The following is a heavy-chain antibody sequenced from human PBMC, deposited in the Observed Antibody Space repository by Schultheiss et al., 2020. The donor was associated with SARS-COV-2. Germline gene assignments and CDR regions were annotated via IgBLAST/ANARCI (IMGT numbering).Heavy chain of an antibody. CDR1: GFTFSSYG. CDR3: AKAVAALNWFDP. D-gene: IGHD6-19*01. J-gene: IGHJ5*02. CDR2: ISYDGSNK. V-gene: IGHV3-30*18. Sequence: GGSLRLSCAASGFTFSSYGMHWVRQAPGKGLEWVAVISYDGSNKYYADSVKGRFTVSRDNSENTLYLQMNSLRAEDTAVYYCAKAVAALNWFDPWGQGTLVTVSS.